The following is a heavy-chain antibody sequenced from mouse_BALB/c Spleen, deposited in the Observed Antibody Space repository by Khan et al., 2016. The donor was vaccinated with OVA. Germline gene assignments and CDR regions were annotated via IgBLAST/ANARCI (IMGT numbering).Heavy chain of an antibody. V-gene: IGHV1-9*01. CDR3: ASGAGTTYGMDY. Sequence: QVQLKESGAELMKPGASVKISCKATGYTFSNFWIEWVQQRPGHGLEWIGEILPGSDTIHHNEKFKGKATFTADPSSNTAYIQLSSLTSEDSAVXSCASGAGTTYGMDYWGQGTSVTVSS. D-gene: IGHD4-1*01. CDR2: ILPGSDTI. CDR1: GYTFSNFW. J-gene: IGHJ4*01.